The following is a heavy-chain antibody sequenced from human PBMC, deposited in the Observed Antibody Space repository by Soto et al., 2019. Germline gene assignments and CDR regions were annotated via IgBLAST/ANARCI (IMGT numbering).Heavy chain of an antibody. CDR1: GGSISSSSYY. J-gene: IGHJ4*02. CDR3: ARHNTGYSSSWSPYFDY. D-gene: IGHD6-13*01. V-gene: IGHV4-39*01. Sequence: QLQLQESGPGLVKPSETLSLTCTVSGGSISSSSYYWGWIRQPPGKGLEWIGSIYYSGSTYYNPSLKSRVTISVDTSKNQFSLKLSSVTAADTAVYYCARHNTGYSSSWSPYFDYWGQGTLVTVSS. CDR2: IYYSGST.